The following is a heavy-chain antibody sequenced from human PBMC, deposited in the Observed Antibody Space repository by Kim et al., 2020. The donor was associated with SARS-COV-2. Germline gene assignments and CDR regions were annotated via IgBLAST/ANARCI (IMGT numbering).Heavy chain of an antibody. CDR1: GFTVRFNY. V-gene: IGHV3-53*05. Sequence: GGSLRLSCAVSGFTVRFNYMNWVRQAPGRGLEWVSTIFTGGSTSYADSVRGRFTISKDNSKNTLSLQMDSLTTDDTAVYYCARDQVGATGIDLWGQGTL. J-gene: IGHJ4*02. CDR3: ARDQVGATGIDL. CDR2: IFTGGST. D-gene: IGHD1-26*01.